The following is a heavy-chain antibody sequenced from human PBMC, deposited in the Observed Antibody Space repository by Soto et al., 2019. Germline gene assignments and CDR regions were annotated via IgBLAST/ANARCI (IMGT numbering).Heavy chain of an antibody. CDR2: IIPILGIA. CDR3: ARGFAVAPDHFQH. V-gene: IGHV1-69*02. CDR1: GGTFSSYT. J-gene: IGHJ1*01. Sequence: QVQLVQSGAEVKKPGSSVKVSCKASGGTFSSYTISWVRQAPGQGLEWMGRIIPILGIANYAQKFQGRVTITADKSTSTAYRELSSLRSEDTAVYYCARGFAVAPDHFQHWGQGTLVTVSS. D-gene: IGHD6-19*01.